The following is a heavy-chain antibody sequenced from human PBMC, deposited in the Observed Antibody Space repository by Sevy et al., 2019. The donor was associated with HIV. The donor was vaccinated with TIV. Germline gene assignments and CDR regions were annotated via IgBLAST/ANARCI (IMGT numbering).Heavy chain of an antibody. Sequence: GGSLRLSCAASGFIFSSYGMHWVRQAPGKGLEWVAVIWYEGSNKYYADSVKGRFTISRDNSKNTLYLQMNSLRADDTAVYYCARANYYDSSGSLDYWGQGTLVTVSS. CDR2: IWYEGSNK. J-gene: IGHJ4*02. CDR3: ARANYYDSSGSLDY. D-gene: IGHD3-22*01. CDR1: GFIFSSYG. V-gene: IGHV3-33*01.